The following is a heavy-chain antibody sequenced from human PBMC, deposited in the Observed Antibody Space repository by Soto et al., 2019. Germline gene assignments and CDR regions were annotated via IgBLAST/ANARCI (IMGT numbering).Heavy chain of an antibody. D-gene: IGHD3-10*01. J-gene: IGHJ5*02. CDR3: ATSLWFGTQVEL. CDR2: ISRSGTT. V-gene: IGHV4-34*01. Sequence: QVQLQQWGAGLLKPSETLSLSCAVYGGYFNDNYYTWFRQPPGKGLEWIGEISRSGTTKYIPSLKSRASISFNTSKTQVSLKVTSVTAADNAVYYCATSLWFGTQVELWGQGALVTVSS. CDR1: GGYFNDNY.